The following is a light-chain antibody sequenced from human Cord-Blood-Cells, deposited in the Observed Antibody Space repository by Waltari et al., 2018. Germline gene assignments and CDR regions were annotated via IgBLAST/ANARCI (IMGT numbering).Light chain of an antibody. V-gene: IGLV3-1*01. CDR2: QDS. CDR1: KLGDKY. CDR3: QAWDSSTAVV. Sequence: SSELTQPTSVSVSPGQTASITCPGDKLGDKYACWYQQKPGQSPVLVIYQDSKRPSGIPERFSGSNSGNTATLTISGTQAMDEADYYCQAWDSSTAVVFGGGTKLTVL. J-gene: IGLJ2*01.